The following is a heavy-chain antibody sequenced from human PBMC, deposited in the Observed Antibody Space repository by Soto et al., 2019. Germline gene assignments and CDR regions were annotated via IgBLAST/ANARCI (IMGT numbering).Heavy chain of an antibody. CDR1: GGTFSSYA. D-gene: IGHD6-13*01. CDR2: IIPIFGTA. Sequence: QVQLVQSGAEVKKPGSSVKVSCKASGGTFSSYAISWVRQAPGQGLEWMGGIIPIFGTANYAQKFQGRVTITADESTSTAYMELSNLRSEDTAVYYCARVSPDDPYSSFDYWGQGTLVTVSS. V-gene: IGHV1-69*01. J-gene: IGHJ4*02. CDR3: ARVSPDDPYSSFDY.